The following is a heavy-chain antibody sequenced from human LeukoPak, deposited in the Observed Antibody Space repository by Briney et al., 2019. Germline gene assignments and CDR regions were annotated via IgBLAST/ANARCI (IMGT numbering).Heavy chain of an antibody. CDR2: MNPNRDNT. D-gene: IGHD3-10*01. V-gene: IGHV1-8*01. CDR3: ARNCYGSGSRP. J-gene: IGHJ3*01. Sequence: ASVKVSCKASVYTFTSYDIHGVRQATGQGREWMGWMNPNRDNTDYAQKFQGRVTMTRNTSISTAYMEMSSLRSEDMGVYYCARNCYGSGSRPWGQGTMVTVSS. CDR1: VYTFTSYD.